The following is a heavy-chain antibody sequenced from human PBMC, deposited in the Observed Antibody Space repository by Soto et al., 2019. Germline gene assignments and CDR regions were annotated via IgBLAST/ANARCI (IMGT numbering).Heavy chain of an antibody. V-gene: IGHV1-24*01. D-gene: IGHD4-17*01. CDR2: FDPEDGET. J-gene: IGHJ4*02. CDR3: ATNFKSYGDYFDFDY. CDR1: GYTLTDLS. Sequence: ASVKVSCKVSGYTLTDLSMHWVRQAPGKGLEWMGGFDPEDGETIYAQKFQGRVTMTEDTSTDTAYMELSSLRSEDTAVYYCATNFKSYGDYFDFDYWGQGTLVTVSS.